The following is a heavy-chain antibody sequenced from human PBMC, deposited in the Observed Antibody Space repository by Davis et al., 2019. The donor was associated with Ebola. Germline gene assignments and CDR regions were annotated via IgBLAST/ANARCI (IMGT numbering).Heavy chain of an antibody. V-gene: IGHV3-30*02. J-gene: IGHJ6*03. CDR1: GFTFSSYG. CDR2: IRYDGSNK. CDR3: AKDWGAQALYYYYMDV. Sequence: GESLKISCAASGFTFSSYGMHWVRQAPGKGLEWVAFIRYDGSNKYYADSVKGRFTISRDNSKNTLYLQMNSLRAEDTAVYYCAKDWGAQALYYYYMDVWGKGTTVTVSS. D-gene: IGHD3-16*01.